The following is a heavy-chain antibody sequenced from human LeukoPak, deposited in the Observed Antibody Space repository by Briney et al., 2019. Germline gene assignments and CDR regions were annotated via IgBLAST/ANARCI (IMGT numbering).Heavy chain of an antibody. CDR1: GFTFSSYA. Sequence: GGSLRLSCAASGFTFSSYAMSWVRQAPGKGLEWVSAISGSGGSTYYADSVKGRFTISRDNSKNTLYLQMNSLRAEDTAVYYCAREDIVVVPAAIGGDGFDPWGQGTLVTVSS. J-gene: IGHJ5*02. D-gene: IGHD2-2*02. CDR2: ISGSGGST. V-gene: IGHV3-23*01. CDR3: AREDIVVVPAAIGGDGFDP.